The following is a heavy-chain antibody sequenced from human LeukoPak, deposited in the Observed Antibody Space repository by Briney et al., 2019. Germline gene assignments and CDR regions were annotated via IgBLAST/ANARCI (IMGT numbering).Heavy chain of an antibody. D-gene: IGHD6-13*01. J-gene: IGHJ4*02. CDR1: GGSFSGYY. V-gene: IGHV4-34*01. Sequence: PSETLSLTCAVYGGSFSGYYWSWIRQPPGKGLEWIGEINHSGSTNYNPSLKSRVTISVDTSKNQFSLKLSSVTAADTAVYYCARHRSSWPFDYWGQGTLVPVSS. CDR3: ARHRSSWPFDY. CDR2: INHSGST.